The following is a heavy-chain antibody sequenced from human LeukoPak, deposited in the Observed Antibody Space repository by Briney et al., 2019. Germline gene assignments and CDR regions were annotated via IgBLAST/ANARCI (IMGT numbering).Heavy chain of an antibody. V-gene: IGHV3-30-3*01. D-gene: IGHD2-15*01. Sequence: GRSLRLSCAASGFTFSSYAMHWVRQAPGKGLEWVAVISYDGSNKYYADSVKGRFTISRDNSKNTLYLQMNSRRAEDTAVYYRARVKYCSDGSCRAYFDYWGQGTLVTVSS. CDR3: ARVKYCSDGSCRAYFDY. J-gene: IGHJ4*02. CDR2: ISYDGSNK. CDR1: GFTFSSYA.